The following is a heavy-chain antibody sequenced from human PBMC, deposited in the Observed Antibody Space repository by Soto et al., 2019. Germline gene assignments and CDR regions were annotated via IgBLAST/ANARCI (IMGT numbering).Heavy chain of an antibody. J-gene: IGHJ3*01. CDR2: LYWDDDE. V-gene: IGHV2-5*02. CDR1: GFSLTTRGVG. CDR3: AHSNSSAPDDGFDV. D-gene: IGHD5-18*01. Sequence: QIPLKESGQTLVKPTQILTLTGTFSGFSLTTRGVGVGGIRQPQGESLEWLALLYWDDDERYSPSLRSRLTITQATSKYQVLLTMTNKKPVYLGTDYFAHSNSSAPDDGFDVWRQGTRVTLSA.